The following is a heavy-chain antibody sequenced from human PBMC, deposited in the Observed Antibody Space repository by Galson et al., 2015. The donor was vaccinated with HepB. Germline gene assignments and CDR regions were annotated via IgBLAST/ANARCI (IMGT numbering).Heavy chain of an antibody. CDR1: GYTXXXYD. D-gene: IGHD2-21*02. J-gene: IGHJ5*02. Sequence: SVKVSXXXSGYTXXXYDXXXVRQATGQGLEWMGWMNPNSGNTGYAQKFQGRVTMTRNTSISTAYMELSSLRSEDTAVYYCARGPRPFGVVTPFDPWGQGTLXXVSS. CDR2: MNPNSGNT. V-gene: IGHV1-8*01. CDR3: ARGPRPFGVVTPFDP.